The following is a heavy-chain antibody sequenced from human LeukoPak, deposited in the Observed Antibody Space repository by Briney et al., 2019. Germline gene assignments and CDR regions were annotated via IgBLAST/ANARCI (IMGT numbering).Heavy chain of an antibody. CDR2: IRLRSNTI. CDR3: SSSTGRTTNFDY. CDR1: GFTFSNYS. V-gene: IGHV3-48*04. J-gene: IGHJ4*02. Sequence: GSLRLSCVASGFTFSNYSMNWVRQAPGKGLEWVSYIRLRSNTIYYAESVKGRFTTSRDNAKNSLYLQMNSLRAEDTAVYYCSSSTGRTTNFDYWGQGTLVAVSS. D-gene: IGHD1-7*01.